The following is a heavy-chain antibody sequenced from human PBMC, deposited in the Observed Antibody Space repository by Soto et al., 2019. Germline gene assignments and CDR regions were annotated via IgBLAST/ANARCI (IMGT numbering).Heavy chain of an antibody. Sequence: QVQLVQSGAEVKKPGASVKVSCKASGYTFTSYGISWVRQAPGQGLEWMGWISAYNGNTNYAQKLQDRVTMTTDTSTSTAYMELRSLRSDETAVDYCARGPRDCSSTSCYTHAFDIWGQGTMVTVSS. CDR1: GYTFTSYG. V-gene: IGHV1-18*01. J-gene: IGHJ3*02. CDR2: ISAYNGNT. D-gene: IGHD2-2*02. CDR3: ARGPRDCSSTSCYTHAFDI.